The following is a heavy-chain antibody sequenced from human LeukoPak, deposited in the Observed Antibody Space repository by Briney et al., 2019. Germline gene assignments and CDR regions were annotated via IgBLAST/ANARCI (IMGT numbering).Heavy chain of an antibody. J-gene: IGHJ4*02. D-gene: IGHD6-19*01. CDR1: GLTFSSYS. CDR3: ARDRGIAVAGIDY. CDR2: ISSSSSYI. V-gene: IGHV3-21*01. Sequence: PGGSLRLSCAASGLTFSSYSMNWVRQAPGKGLEWVSSISSSSSYIYYADSVKGRFTISRDNAKNSLYLQMNSLRAEDTAVYYCARDRGIAVAGIDYWGQGTLVTVSS.